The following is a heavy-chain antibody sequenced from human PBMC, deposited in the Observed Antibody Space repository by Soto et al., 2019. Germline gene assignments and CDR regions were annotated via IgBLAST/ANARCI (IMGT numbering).Heavy chain of an antibody. CDR1: GFPFSDFW. D-gene: IGHD2-15*01. CDR3: ARGGSWVPDF. CDR2: IKHDGMEP. Sequence: EVQVVESGGDLVQPGGSLRLSLVVSGFPFSDFWLSWVRKAQGKGLVWVANIKHDGMEPSYVGSVEGRFTISRDNTKDSLYLQMNSLRAEDTAVYYCARGGSWVPDFWGQGTLVTVSS. V-gene: IGHV3-7*01. J-gene: IGHJ4*02.